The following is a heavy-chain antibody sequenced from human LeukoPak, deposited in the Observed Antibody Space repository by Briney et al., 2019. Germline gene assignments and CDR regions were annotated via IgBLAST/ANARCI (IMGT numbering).Heavy chain of an antibody. CDR3: ATNTAMGYFDY. D-gene: IGHD5-18*01. Sequence: GGSLRLSCAASGFTFSSYGMHWVRQAPGKGLEWVAVIWYDGSNKYYADSVKGRFTISRDNSKNTLYLQMNSLRAEDTAVYYCATNTAMGYFDYWGQGTLVTVSS. CDR2: IWYDGSNK. CDR1: GFTFSSYG. J-gene: IGHJ4*02. V-gene: IGHV3-33*01.